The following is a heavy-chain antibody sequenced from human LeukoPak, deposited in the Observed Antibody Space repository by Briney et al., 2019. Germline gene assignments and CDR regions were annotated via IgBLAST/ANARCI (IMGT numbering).Heavy chain of an antibody. Sequence: GGSLRLSCAAPEFTFSDYSMHWVRQAPGKGLEWVSSISSSSTYIYYADSVKGRFTISRDNAKNSLYLQMNSLRAEDTAVYYCARDSGYDLDYWGQGPRVPVSS. V-gene: IGHV3-21*01. D-gene: IGHD5-12*01. J-gene: IGHJ4*02. CDR2: ISSSSTYI. CDR1: EFTFSDYS. CDR3: ARDSGYDLDY.